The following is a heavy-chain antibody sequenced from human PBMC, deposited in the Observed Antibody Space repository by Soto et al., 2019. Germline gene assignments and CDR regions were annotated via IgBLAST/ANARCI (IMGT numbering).Heavy chain of an antibody. V-gene: IGHV3-15*01. CDR1: GFTLGDYW. Sequence: PGGSLRLSCVVSGFTLGDYWMSWVRQAPGKGLEWVGRIKSKTDGGTTDYAAPVKGRFTISRDDSKNTLYLQMNSLKTEDTAVYYCTTGITGTTGWLFDYWGQGTLVTVSS. CDR3: TTGITGTTGWLFDY. J-gene: IGHJ4*02. CDR2: IKSKTDGGTT. D-gene: IGHD1-20*01.